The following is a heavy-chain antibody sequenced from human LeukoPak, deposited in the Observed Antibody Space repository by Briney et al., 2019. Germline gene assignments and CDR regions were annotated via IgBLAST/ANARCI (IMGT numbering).Heavy chain of an antibody. CDR2: IKEDGSDK. CDR1: VSSGLTRW. J-gene: IGHJ4*02. V-gene: IGHV3-7*01. D-gene: IGHD1-26*01. CDR3: ASAAGWEFGY. Sequence: GGALRLSCVASVSSGLTRWMNWVRQAPGKGLEWVAIIKEDGSDKYYVDSVKGRVTISRDNPKNSVYLQMNTLRVEATAVYYCASAAGWEFGYWGQGTLVTVSS.